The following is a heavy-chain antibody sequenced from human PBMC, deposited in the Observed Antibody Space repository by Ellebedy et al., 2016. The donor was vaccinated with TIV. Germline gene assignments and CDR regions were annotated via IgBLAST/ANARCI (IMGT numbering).Heavy chain of an antibody. CDR3: ARDLFGGVTADY. Sequence: GESLKISCAASGFTFSSYSMNWVRQAPGKGLEWVSSISSSSSYIYYADSVKGRFTISRDNAKNSLYLQMNSLRAEDTAVYYCARDLFGGVTADYWGQGTLVTVSS. J-gene: IGHJ4*02. V-gene: IGHV3-21*01. CDR1: GFTFSSYS. D-gene: IGHD3-16*01. CDR2: ISSSSSYI.